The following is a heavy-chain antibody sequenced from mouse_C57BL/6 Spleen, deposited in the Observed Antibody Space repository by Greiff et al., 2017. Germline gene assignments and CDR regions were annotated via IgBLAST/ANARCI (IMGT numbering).Heavy chain of an antibody. CDR2: IRYDGSN. Sequence: VQLKESGPGLVKPSPSLSLTCSVTGYSITSGYYWNWIRQFPGNKLEWMGYIRYDGSNNYNPSLKNRISITRDTSTNQSFLKLKSLTTEDTATXYCARPPYCSSSSPSYWYFDVWGTGTTVTVSS. CDR1: GYSITSGYY. J-gene: IGHJ1*03. CDR3: ARPPYCSSSSPSYWYFDV. D-gene: IGHD1-1*01. V-gene: IGHV3-6*01.